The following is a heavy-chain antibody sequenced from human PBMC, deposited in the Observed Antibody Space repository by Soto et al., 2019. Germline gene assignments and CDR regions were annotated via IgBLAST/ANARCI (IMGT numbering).Heavy chain of an antibody. CDR1: GGSISSGDYY. D-gene: IGHD2-2*01. V-gene: IGHV4-30-4*01. CDR2: IYYSGST. Sequence: SETLSLTCTVSGGSISSGDYYWSWIRQPPGKGLEWIGYIYYSGSTYYNPSLKSRVTISVDTSKNQFSLKLSSVTAADTAVYYCARVRCSSTSCYYYYGMDVWGQGTTVTVSS. J-gene: IGHJ6*02. CDR3: ARVRCSSTSCYYYYGMDV.